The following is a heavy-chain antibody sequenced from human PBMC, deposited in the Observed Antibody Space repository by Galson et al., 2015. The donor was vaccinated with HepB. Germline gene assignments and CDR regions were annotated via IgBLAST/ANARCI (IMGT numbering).Heavy chain of an antibody. CDR3: ARGALVAVVAATQNNWFDP. J-gene: IGHJ5*02. CDR2: ISAYDRKT. V-gene: IGHV1-18*01. CDR1: GYTFSSYS. D-gene: IGHD2-15*01. Sequence: SVKASCKASGYTFSSYSITWVRQAPVQGLEWMGWISAYDRKTNYAQKFQGRVTMTTDTSTTTAYMELRSLRSDDTAVYYCARGALVAVVAATQNNWFDPWGQGTLVTVSS.